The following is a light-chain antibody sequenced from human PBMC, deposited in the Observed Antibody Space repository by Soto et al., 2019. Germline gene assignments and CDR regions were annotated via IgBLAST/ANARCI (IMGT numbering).Light chain of an antibody. V-gene: IGKV1-5*03. CDR3: QQYGNYWT. CDR1: RSVSSW. CDR2: KAS. Sequence: DIQMTQSPSTLSASVGDRVTITCRAGRSVSSWLAWYQQKPGKAPKLLIYKASTLESGVPSRFSGSGSGTEFTLTISSLQPDDFAPYYCQQYGNYWTFGQGTTVEI. J-gene: IGKJ1*01.